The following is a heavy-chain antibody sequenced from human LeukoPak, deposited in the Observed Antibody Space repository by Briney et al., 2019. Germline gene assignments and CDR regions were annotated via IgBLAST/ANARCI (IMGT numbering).Heavy chain of an antibody. D-gene: IGHD3-3*01. V-gene: IGHV3-23*01. CDR3: AKLPYYDFWSGYYTLDY. Sequence: GGSLRLSCAASGFTFSSYAMSWVRQAPGKGLEWVSAISGSSGSTYYADSVKGRFTISRDNSKNTLYLQMNSLRAEDTAVYYCAKLPYYDFWSGYYTLDYWGQGTLVTVSS. CDR1: GFTFSSYA. CDR2: ISGSSGST. J-gene: IGHJ4*02.